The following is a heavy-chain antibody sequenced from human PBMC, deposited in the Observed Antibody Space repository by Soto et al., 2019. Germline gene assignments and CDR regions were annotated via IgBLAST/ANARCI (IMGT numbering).Heavy chain of an antibody. V-gene: IGHV1-69*13. CDR2: IIPIFGTE. Sequence: ASVKASWKTSRGTFGSCAMRWVRQAPEPWLEWMGGIIPIFGTENYAQKFQGRVTITADESTSTAYMELSRLRSEETAVYYCAGGYSGYDWAYGMDVWGQGTTVTVSS. J-gene: IGHJ6*02. D-gene: IGHD5-12*01. CDR3: AGGYSGYDWAYGMDV. CDR1: RGTFGSCA.